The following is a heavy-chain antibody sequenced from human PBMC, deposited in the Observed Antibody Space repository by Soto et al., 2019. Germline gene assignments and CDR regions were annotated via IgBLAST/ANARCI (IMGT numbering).Heavy chain of an antibody. CDR1: GCSFSSCG. CDR2: ISYDGSNK. CDR3: AKDRIAAAGYYYYYGIDV. D-gene: IGHD6-13*01. V-gene: IGHV3-30*18. J-gene: IGHJ6*02. Sequence: GGSLTLYCTASGCSFSSCGMHWVRQAPGKGLEWVAVISYDGSNKYYADSVKGRFTISRDNSKNTLYLQMNSLRAEDTAVYYCAKDRIAAAGYYYYYGIDVWGQGTTVTVSS.